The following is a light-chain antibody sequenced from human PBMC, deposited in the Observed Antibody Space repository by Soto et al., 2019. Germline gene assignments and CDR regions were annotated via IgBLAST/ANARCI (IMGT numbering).Light chain of an antibody. Sequence: DIQMTQSPSTLSGSVGDRVTITCRASQSSSSWLAWYQQKPGKATELLIYAASTVQSGVPSRFSGSGSGTDFTLTISCLQSEDFATYYCQQYYSFPPTFGQGTKVDIK. CDR1: QSSSSW. CDR2: AAS. J-gene: IGKJ1*01. V-gene: IGKV1-5*01. CDR3: QQYYSFPPT.